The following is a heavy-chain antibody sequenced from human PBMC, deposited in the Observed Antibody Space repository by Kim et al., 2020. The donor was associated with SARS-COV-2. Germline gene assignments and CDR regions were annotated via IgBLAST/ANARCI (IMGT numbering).Heavy chain of an antibody. D-gene: IGHD6-13*01. Sequence: VKGRFTISRDNSKNTLYLQMSSLRVEDTAAYYCARDHQFQYTSTSYGMDVWGQGTTVTVS. J-gene: IGHJ6*02. CDR3: ARDHQFQYTSTSYGMDV. V-gene: IGHV3-30*07.